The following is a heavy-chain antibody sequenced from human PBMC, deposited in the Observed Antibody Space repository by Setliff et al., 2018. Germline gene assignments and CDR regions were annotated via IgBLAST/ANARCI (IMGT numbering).Heavy chain of an antibody. Sequence: SETLSLTCTVSGGSISPYFWSWIRQSPGKGLEWIGYIYHNGNTNFNPSLKTRVTMSVDTSKNQFALNLRSVTTADSAVYYCARDRTAYSYGLDVWGQGTTVTVSS. CDR3: ARDRTAYSYGLDV. J-gene: IGHJ6*02. V-gene: IGHV4-59*01. D-gene: IGHD5-18*01. CDR2: IYHNGNT. CDR1: GGSISPYF.